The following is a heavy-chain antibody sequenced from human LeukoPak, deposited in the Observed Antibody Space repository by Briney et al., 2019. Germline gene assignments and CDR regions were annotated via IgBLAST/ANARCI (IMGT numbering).Heavy chain of an antibody. Sequence: PGGSLRLCCAASGFTFSSYEMNWVRQATGKGLEWVSYISSSGSTIYYADSVKGRFTISRDNAKNSLYLQMNSLRAEDTAVYYCARSTLVDIVATATTPFDYWGQGTLVTVSS. CDR1: GFTFSSYE. J-gene: IGHJ4*02. CDR3: ARSTLVDIVATATTPFDY. D-gene: IGHD5-12*01. CDR2: ISSSGSTI. V-gene: IGHV3-48*03.